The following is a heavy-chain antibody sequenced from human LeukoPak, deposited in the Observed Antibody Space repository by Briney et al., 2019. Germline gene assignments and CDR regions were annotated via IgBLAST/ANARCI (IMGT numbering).Heavy chain of an antibody. Sequence: GGSLRLSCAASGFTFSSYAMHWVRQAPGKGLEWVAVISYDGSNKYYADSVKGRFTISRDNSKNTLYLQMNSLRAEDTAVYYCARTDYYDSSGYPRWGQGTLVTVSS. V-gene: IGHV3-30-3*01. CDR3: ARTDYYDSSGYPR. CDR2: ISYDGSNK. CDR1: GFTFSSYA. D-gene: IGHD3-22*01. J-gene: IGHJ4*02.